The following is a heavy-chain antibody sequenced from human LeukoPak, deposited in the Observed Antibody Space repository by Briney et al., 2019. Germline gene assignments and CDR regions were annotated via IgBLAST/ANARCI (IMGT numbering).Heavy chain of an antibody. CDR3: AKGSSGYFADL. Sequence: AVSLRRYCAASRFISNNYGLIRDRQAPGHELEWVSAISNDGGGTQYADFVEGRFTISRDNSKNTLFLQMSSLRAEDTALYYCAKGSSGYFADLWGQGTLVTVSS. V-gene: IGHV3-23*01. D-gene: IGHD3-22*01. CDR1: RFISNNYG. CDR2: ISNDGGGT. J-gene: IGHJ5*02.